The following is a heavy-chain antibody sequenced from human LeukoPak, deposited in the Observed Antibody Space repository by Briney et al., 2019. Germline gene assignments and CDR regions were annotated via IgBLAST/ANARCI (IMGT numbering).Heavy chain of an antibody. CDR2: IYPRDTDT. V-gene: IGHV5-51*01. CDR3: ARSDSSTLTWFDP. Sequence: GESLKISCRGSGYSFANYWIAWVRQMPGRGLEWMGSIYPRDTDTKYNPSLQGQVSISADKSISTAYLQWNSLQASDTAIYYCARSDSSTLTWFDPWGQGTLVTVSS. CDR1: GYSFANYW. J-gene: IGHJ5*02.